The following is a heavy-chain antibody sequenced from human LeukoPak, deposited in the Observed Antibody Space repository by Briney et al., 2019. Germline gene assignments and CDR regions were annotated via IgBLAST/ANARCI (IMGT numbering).Heavy chain of an antibody. Sequence: PSETLSLTCTVSGGSISSYYWSWIPQPAGKGLEWIGRIYTSGSTNYNPSLKSRVTMSVDTSKNQFSLKLSSVTAADTAVYYCASCTRGRGHYYYYYMDVWGKGTTVTVSS. CDR1: GGSISSYY. V-gene: IGHV4-4*07. CDR2: IYTSGST. CDR3: ASCTRGRGHYYYYYMDV. J-gene: IGHJ6*03. D-gene: IGHD2-8*02.